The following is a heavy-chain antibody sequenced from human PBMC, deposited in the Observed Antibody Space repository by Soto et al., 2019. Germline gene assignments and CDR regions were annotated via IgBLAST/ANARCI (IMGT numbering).Heavy chain of an antibody. V-gene: IGHV4-34*01. Sequence: QVQLQQWGAGLLKPSETLSLTCAVYRGAFSGYYWSWIRQPPGKGLEWIGEINQSGSTNYNPSLKSRITISVDTSKNQFSLKLSSVTAADTAVYYCTRTYSSSWSPFDYWVQGTLVTVSS. CDR3: TRTYSSSWSPFDY. CDR2: INQSGST. J-gene: IGHJ4*02. D-gene: IGHD6-13*01. CDR1: RGAFSGYY.